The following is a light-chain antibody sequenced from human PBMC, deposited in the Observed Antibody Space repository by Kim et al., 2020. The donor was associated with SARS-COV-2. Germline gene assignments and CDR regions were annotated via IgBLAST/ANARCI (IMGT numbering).Light chain of an antibody. CDR1: QSISSY. CDR3: QQSYSTPLT. J-gene: IGKJ4*01. Sequence: ASVGDRVTITFRASQSISSYLNWYQQKPGKAPKLLIYAASSLQSGVPSRFSCSGSGTDFTLTISSLQPEDFATYYCQQSYSTPLTFGGGTKVDIK. CDR2: AAS. V-gene: IGKV1-39*01.